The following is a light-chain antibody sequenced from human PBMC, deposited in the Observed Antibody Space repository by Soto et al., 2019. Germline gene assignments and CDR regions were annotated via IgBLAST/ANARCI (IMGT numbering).Light chain of an antibody. J-gene: IGLJ2*01. CDR2: EVN. Sequence: QSALAQPASVSGSPGQSITISCTGTSSDVGGHKYVSRYQQHPGKAPKLIIYEVNNRPSGVSNRFSGSKSGNTASLTISGLQAEDEAEYSCSSYTSSSSVVFGGGTKLTVL. V-gene: IGLV2-14*01. CDR3: SSYTSSSSVV. CDR1: SSDVGGHKY.